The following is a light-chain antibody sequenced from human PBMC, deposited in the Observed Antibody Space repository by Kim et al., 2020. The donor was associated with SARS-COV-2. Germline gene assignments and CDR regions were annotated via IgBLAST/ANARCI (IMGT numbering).Light chain of an antibody. Sequence: SYELTQPPSVSVSPGQTASITCSGYKLGDKYVSWYQQKPGQSPVVVIYQDNQLPSGIPERFSGSNSGNTATLTISGTQPMDEADYYCQAWDSGTQNYVFGTGTKVTVL. CDR2: QDN. J-gene: IGLJ1*01. CDR1: KLGDKY. V-gene: IGLV3-1*01. CDR3: QAWDSGTQNYV.